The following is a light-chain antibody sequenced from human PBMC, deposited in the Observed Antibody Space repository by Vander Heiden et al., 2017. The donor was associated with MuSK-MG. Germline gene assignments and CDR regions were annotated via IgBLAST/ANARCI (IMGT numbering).Light chain of an antibody. CDR3: QQHRTTRQGT. Sequence: DIQLTQSPSSLSASVGDRVTITCRARQSINRNLKWYQQKPGKATNPLINDAASFQSRGPSRSSGSGSGAEYTLIISSLPAEEYSTVYCQQHRTTRQGTFGQGTRVEMK. V-gene: IGKV1-39*01. J-gene: IGKJ5*01. CDR2: DAA. CDR1: QSINRN.